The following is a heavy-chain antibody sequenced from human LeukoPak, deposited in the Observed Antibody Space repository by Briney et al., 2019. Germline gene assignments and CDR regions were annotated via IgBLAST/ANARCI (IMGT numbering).Heavy chain of an antibody. CDR3: ARMKGDY. V-gene: IGHV4-59*01. Sequence: KPSETLSLTCTVSGGSITNYYWSWYRQPPGQGLEWIGYIYYSGNTNKNPSLKSRVTISVDKSKNQFSLELSSVTAADTAVYYCARMKGDYWGQGTLVTVSS. J-gene: IGHJ4*02. CDR2: IYYSGNT. CDR1: GGSITNYY.